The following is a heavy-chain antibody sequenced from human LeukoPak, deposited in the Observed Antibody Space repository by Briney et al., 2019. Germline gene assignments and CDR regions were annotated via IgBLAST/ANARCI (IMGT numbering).Heavy chain of an antibody. Sequence: PGGSLRLSCAASGFTFSSYAMSWVRQAPGRGLEWVSAISGSGGSTYYADSVKGRFTISRDNSKNTLYLQMNSLRAEDTAVYYCAKDTIGPQSAFDIWGQGTMVTVSS. D-gene: IGHD3-9*01. CDR3: AKDTIGPQSAFDI. J-gene: IGHJ3*02. CDR1: GFTFSSYA. CDR2: ISGSGGST. V-gene: IGHV3-23*01.